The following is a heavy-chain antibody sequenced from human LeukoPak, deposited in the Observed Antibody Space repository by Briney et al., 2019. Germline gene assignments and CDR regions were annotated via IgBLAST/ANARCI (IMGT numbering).Heavy chain of an antibody. V-gene: IGHV3-23*01. CDR3: AKEWPWLAHFDY. J-gene: IGHJ4*02. CDR2: ISGSGGST. CDR1: GFTFSSYA. D-gene: IGHD6-19*01. Sequence: PGGSLRLSCAASGFTFSSYAMSWVRQAPGKGLEWVSAISGSGGSTYYADSGRGRVTISRDNAKDTLWLQMNRLRAEDTAVYYCAKEWPWLAHFDYWGQGTLVTVSS.